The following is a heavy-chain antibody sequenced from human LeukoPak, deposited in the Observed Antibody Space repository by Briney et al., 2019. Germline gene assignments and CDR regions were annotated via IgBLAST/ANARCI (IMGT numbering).Heavy chain of an antibody. CDR3: ASAVHQLLSAYYYGMDV. V-gene: IGHV3-30-3*01. Sequence: PGGSLRLSCAASGFTFSSYAMHWVRQAPGKGLEWVAVISYDGSNKYYADSVKGRFTISRDNSKNTLYLQMNSLRAEDMAVYYCASAVHQLLSAYYYGMDVWGKGTTVTVSS. CDR1: GFTFSSYA. D-gene: IGHD2-2*01. J-gene: IGHJ6*04. CDR2: ISYDGSNK.